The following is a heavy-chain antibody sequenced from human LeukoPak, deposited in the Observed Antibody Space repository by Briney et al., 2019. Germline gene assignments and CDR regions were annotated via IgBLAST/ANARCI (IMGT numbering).Heavy chain of an antibody. V-gene: IGHV3-53*01. CDR2: IYSGGST. CDR3: AGDTSGYYYVDY. Sequence: PGGSLRLSCAASGFTVSSNYMSWVRQAPGKGLEWVSVIYSGGSTYYADSVKGRFTVSRDNSKNMLYLQMNSLRVEDTAVYYCAGDTSGYYYVDYWGQATLVTVSS. J-gene: IGHJ4*02. D-gene: IGHD3-22*01. CDR1: GFTVSSNY.